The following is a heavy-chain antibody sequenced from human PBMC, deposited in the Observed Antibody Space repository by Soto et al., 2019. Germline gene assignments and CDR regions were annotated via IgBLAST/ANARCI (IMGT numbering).Heavy chain of an antibody. CDR1: GYSFTAYF. CDR3: ARAPYSSSSFFFDY. D-gene: IGHD6-6*01. V-gene: IGHV1-46*01. Sequence: ASVKVSCKASGYSFTAYFMHWVRQAPGQGLEWMGIVHPSGGNTNYAQKFQGRVTMTWDTSTTTVYMELSSLRSDDTAVYYCARAPYSSSSFFFDYWGQGTPLTGSS. J-gene: IGHJ4*02. CDR2: VHPSGGNT.